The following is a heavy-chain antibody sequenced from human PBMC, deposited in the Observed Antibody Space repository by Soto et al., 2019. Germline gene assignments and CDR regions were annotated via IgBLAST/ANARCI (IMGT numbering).Heavy chain of an antibody. CDR2: IVVGSGNT. CDR1: GFTFTSSA. J-gene: IGHJ6*02. CDR3: AASRRGIAARIYGMDV. D-gene: IGHD6-6*01. Sequence: SVKVSCKASGFTFTSSAVQWVRQARGQRLEWIGWIVVGSGNTNYAQKFQERVTITRDMSTSTAYMELSSLRSEDTAVYYCAASRRGIAARIYGMDVWGQGTTVNV. V-gene: IGHV1-58*01.